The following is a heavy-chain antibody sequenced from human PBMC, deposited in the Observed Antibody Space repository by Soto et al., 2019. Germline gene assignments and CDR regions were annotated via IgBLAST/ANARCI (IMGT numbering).Heavy chain of an antibody. D-gene: IGHD6-19*01. CDR2: FDPEDGET. J-gene: IGHJ3*02. CDR3: ETGGEDRSGWNFDAFDI. Sequence: DSVKVSCKVSGYTLTELPMHWVRQAPGKGLEWMGGFDPEDGETIYAQKFQGRVTMTEDTSTDTAYMELSSLRSEDTAVYYCETGGEDRSGWNFDAFDIWGQGKMVNVS. CDR1: GYTLTELP. V-gene: IGHV1-24*01.